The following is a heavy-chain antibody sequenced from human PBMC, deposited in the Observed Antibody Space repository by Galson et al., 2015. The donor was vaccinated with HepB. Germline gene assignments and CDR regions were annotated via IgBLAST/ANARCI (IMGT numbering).Heavy chain of an antibody. D-gene: IGHD4-17*01. CDR2: ISHNTLYT. J-gene: IGHJ4*02. CDR3: VRVADSDYGDHTHFDY. Sequence: SLRLSCAASGFAFSDYYMAWIRQAPGKGLEWISYISHNTLYTNYADSVKGRFTISRDNVKSSMYLQMNSLRAEDTAVYYCVRVADSDYGDHTHFDYWGQRTLVTVSS. CDR1: GFAFSDYY. V-gene: IGHV3-11*06.